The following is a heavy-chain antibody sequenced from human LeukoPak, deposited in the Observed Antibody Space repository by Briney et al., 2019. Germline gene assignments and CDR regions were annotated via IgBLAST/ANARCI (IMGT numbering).Heavy chain of an antibody. Sequence: PSQTLSLTCAVSGGSICSGGYSWSWIRQPPGKGLEWIGYIYHSGSTYYNPSLKSRVTISVDRSKNQFSLKLSSVTAADTAVYYCARGWIAAAGSFDYWGQGTLVTVSS. CDR3: ARGWIAAAGSFDY. D-gene: IGHD6-13*01. CDR2: IYHSGST. V-gene: IGHV4-30-2*01. J-gene: IGHJ4*02. CDR1: GGSICSGGYS.